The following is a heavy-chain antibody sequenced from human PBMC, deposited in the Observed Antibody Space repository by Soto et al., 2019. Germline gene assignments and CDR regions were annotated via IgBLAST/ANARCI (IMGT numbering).Heavy chain of an antibody. CDR1: GYKFGSAW. Sequence: GESLKISCKGVGYKFGSAWIGWVRQMPGKGLEWMGIIRPGTSDIRYSPSCRGHVTISADEAVSTAYLQWSSLKASDTAMYYCARQLSHICDSWGQGTLVTVSS. V-gene: IGHV5-51*01. J-gene: IGHJ4*02. CDR2: IRPGTSDI. CDR3: ARQLSHICDS. D-gene: IGHD3-3*02.